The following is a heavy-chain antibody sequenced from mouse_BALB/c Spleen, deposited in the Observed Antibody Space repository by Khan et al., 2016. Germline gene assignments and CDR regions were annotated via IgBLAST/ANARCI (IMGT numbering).Heavy chain of an antibody. D-gene: IGHD1-1*01. CDR2: IYPGDGDT. CDR3: ASYYGSSYDYFDY. V-gene: IGHV1-87*01. Sequence: QVQLKESGAELARPGASVKLSCKASGYTFTSYWMQWVKQRPGQGLEWIGAIYPGDGDTRYTQKFKGKATLTADKSSSTAYMQLSSLASEDSAVYYWASYYGSSYDYFDYWGQGTTLTVSS. J-gene: IGHJ2*01. CDR1: GYTFTSYW.